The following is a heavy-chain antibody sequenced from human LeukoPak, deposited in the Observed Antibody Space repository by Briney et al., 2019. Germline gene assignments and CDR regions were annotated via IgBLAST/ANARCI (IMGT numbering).Heavy chain of an antibody. Sequence: SETLSLTCTVSGYSISSGYYWGWIRPPPWKVLGWTGSIYHSGSTYYNPSLKSRVTISVDKSKNQFSLKMSSVTAADTAVYYCAREDSTEGYRPLDYWGQGTLVTVSS. V-gene: IGHV4-38-2*02. CDR2: IYHSGST. D-gene: IGHD5-12*01. CDR1: GYSISSGYY. CDR3: AREDSTEGYRPLDY. J-gene: IGHJ4*02.